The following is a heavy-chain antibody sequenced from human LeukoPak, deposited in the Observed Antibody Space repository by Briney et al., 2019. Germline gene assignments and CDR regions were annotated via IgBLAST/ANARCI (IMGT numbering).Heavy chain of an antibody. CDR3: ARLGTVVAATPNWFDP. CDR2: IYPGDSDT. CDR1: GCSFTSYW. V-gene: IGHV5-51*01. D-gene: IGHD2-15*01. Sequence: GESLQISCKGSGCSFTSYWIGWVRQMPGKGLEWMGIIYPGDSDTRYSPSFQGQVTISADKSISTAYLQWGSLKASDTAMYYCARLGTVVAATPNWFDPWGQGTLVTVSS. J-gene: IGHJ5*02.